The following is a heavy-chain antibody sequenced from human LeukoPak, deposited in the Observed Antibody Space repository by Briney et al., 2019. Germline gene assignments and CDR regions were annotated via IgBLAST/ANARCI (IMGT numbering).Heavy chain of an antibody. CDR1: GGSFSGYY. D-gene: IGHD6-13*01. J-gene: IGHJ4*02. Sequence: PSETLSLTCAVYGGSFSGYYWSWIRQPPGKGLEWIGEINHSGSTNYNPSLKSRVTISVDTSKNQFSLKLSSVTAADTAVYYCARVYIAAAGAYFDYWGQGTLVTVSS. V-gene: IGHV4-34*01. CDR3: ARVYIAAAGAYFDY. CDR2: INHSGST.